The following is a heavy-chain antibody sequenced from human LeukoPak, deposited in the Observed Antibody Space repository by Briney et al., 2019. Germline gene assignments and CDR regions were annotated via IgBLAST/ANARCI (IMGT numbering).Heavy chain of an antibody. D-gene: IGHD6-25*01. J-gene: IGHJ4*02. Sequence: GGSLRLSCVASGFTFSNYSINWVRQAPGKGLEWISFISSSSSYIYYADSVKGRFTISRDNAKNLLYLQMNSLRAEDTAVYYCAPGIAAHWGQGTLVTVSS. CDR2: ISSSSSYI. CDR1: GFTFSNYS. V-gene: IGHV3-21*06. CDR3: APGIAAH.